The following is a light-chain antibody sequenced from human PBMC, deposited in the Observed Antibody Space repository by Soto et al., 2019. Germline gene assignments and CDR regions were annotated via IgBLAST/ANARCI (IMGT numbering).Light chain of an antibody. V-gene: IGLV2-8*01. CDR2: EVS. CDR1: SSDVGGYKY. CDR3: SSYAGSILGV. Sequence: QSVLTQPPSASGSPGQSVTISCTGTSSDVGGYKYVSWYQQHPGEAPKLMIYEVSKRPSGVPDRFSGSKSGNTASLTVSGLQAEDEADYYCSSYAGSILGVFGGGTKLTVL. J-gene: IGLJ3*02.